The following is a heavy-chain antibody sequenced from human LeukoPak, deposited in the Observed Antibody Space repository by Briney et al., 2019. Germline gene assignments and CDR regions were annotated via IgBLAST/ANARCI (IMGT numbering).Heavy chain of an antibody. CDR2: INHNGST. Sequence: SEALSLTCAVYGGSFSGYYWSWIRQPPGKELEWIGEINHNGSTTYNPSLKSRVTISVDTSKNQFSLKLRSMTVADTAVYYCAKSNGYGLIDIWGQGTMVTVSS. J-gene: IGHJ3*02. V-gene: IGHV4-34*01. D-gene: IGHD3-22*01. CDR1: GGSFSGYY. CDR3: AKSNGYGLIDI.